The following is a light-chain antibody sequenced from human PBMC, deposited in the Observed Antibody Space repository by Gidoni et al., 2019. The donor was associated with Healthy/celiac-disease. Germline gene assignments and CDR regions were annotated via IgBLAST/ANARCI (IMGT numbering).Light chain of an antibody. CDR1: QSISSY. Sequence: MTTSPSSLSASVGDRVTITCRASQSISSYLNWYQQKPGKAPKLLIYAASSLQSGVPSRFSGSGSGTDFTLTISSLQPEDFATYYCQQSYSTPFTFGQGTKLEIK. CDR2: AAS. V-gene: IGKV1-39*01. J-gene: IGKJ2*01. CDR3: QQSYSTPFT.